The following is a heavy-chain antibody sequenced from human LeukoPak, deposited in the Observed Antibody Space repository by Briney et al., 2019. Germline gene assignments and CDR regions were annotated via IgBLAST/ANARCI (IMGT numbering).Heavy chain of an antibody. V-gene: IGHV4-34*01. CDR1: GGPFSGYY. CDR2: INHSGTT. J-gene: IGHJ4*02. CDR3: ARGPTTYYNFWSGPVFDY. Sequence: PSETLSLTCAVYGGPFSGYYWSWIRQPPGKGLEWIGEINHSGTTNYNPSFKSRVTISVDTSKNQFSLNLSSVTAADTAVYYCARGPTTYYNFWSGPVFDYWGQGTLVTVSS. D-gene: IGHD3-3*01.